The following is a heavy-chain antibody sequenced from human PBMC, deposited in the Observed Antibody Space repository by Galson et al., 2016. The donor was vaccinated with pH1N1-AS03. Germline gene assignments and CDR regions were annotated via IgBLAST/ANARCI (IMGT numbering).Heavy chain of an antibody. Sequence: SVKVSCKASAYTFTTYGISWVRQAPGQGLEWMGWISPYNGNTNYAQELQGRVTMTTDTSTSTAYMELRSLKSDDTAVYYCAREMGIMDAFDIWGQGTMVTVAS. V-gene: IGHV1-18*01. CDR3: AREMGIMDAFDI. CDR2: ISPYNGNT. CDR1: AYTFTTYG. D-gene: IGHD3-16*01. J-gene: IGHJ3*02.